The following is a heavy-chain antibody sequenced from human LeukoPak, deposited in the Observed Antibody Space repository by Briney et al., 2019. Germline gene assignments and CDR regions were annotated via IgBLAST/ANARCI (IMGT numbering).Heavy chain of an antibody. CDR1: GGSISNYY. J-gene: IGHJ6*03. CDR2: FYPSGST. V-gene: IGHV4-4*07. CDR3: ARDHSYCPNGVCYRASYYYYMDV. Sequence: SETLSLTCSVSGGSISNYYWSWIRQPAGKGLEWIGRFYPSGSTNYNPSLKSRVTMSVDTFKNQFSLKLSSVTAADTAVYYCARDHSYCPNGVCYRASYYYYMDVWGKGTTVTVSS. D-gene: IGHD2-8*01.